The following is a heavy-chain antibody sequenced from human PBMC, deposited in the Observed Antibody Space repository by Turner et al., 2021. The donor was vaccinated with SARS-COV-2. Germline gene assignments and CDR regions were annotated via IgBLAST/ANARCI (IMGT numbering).Heavy chain of an antibody. CDR3: AKVSPNRGLRPYYYYYGMDV. J-gene: IGHJ6*02. CDR1: GFPFSGYG. CDR2: ISYDGSNK. V-gene: IGHV3-30*18. Sequence: QVQLVESGGGVVQPGRSLRLSCAASGFPFSGYGMHWVRQAPGKGLEWVAVISYDGSNKYYADSVKGRFTISRDNSKNTLYLQMNSLRAEDTAVYYCAKVSPNRGLRPYYYYYGMDVWGQGTTVTVSS. D-gene: IGHD5-12*01.